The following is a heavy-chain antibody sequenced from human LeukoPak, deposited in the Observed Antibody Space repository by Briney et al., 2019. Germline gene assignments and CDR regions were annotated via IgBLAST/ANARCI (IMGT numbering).Heavy chain of an antibody. CDR2: IYSGGST. CDR3: ARGGRRSGVVGDFFDY. J-gene: IGHJ4*02. CDR1: GFTVSSNY. D-gene: IGHD2-15*01. V-gene: IGHV3-53*01. Sequence: GGSLRLSCAASGFTVSSNYMSWVRQAPGKGLEWVSVIYSGGSTYYADSVKGRFTISRDNSKNTLYLQMNSLRAEDTAVYYCARGGRRSGVVGDFFDYWGQGTLVTVSS.